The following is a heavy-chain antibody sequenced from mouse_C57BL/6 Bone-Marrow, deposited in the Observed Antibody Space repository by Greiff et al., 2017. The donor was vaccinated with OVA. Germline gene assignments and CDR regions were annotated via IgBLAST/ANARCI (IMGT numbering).Heavy chain of an antibody. D-gene: IGHD1-1*02. J-gene: IGHJ2*01. Sequence: DVHLVESGGGLVKPGGSLKLSCAASGFTFSDYGMHWVRQAPEKGLEWVAYISSGSSTIYYADTVKGRFTISRDNAKNTLFLQMTSLRSEDTAMYYCARLYGHLFDYWGQGTTLTVSS. CDR2: ISSGSSTI. V-gene: IGHV5-17*01. CDR3: ARLYGHLFDY. CDR1: GFTFSDYG.